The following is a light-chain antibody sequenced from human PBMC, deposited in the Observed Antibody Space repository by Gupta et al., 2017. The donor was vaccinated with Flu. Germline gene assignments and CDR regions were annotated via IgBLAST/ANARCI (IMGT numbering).Light chain of an antibody. CDR2: DAT. V-gene: IGKV1-33*01. CDR3: QQFPGT. Sequence: TQSQPCQAAALREGVTITYLTRHEITTDLNWYHQRPGKAPYHLIDDATGLGPGVPARFSGSGYGIDFSFTINSLLPKDVGTYYSQQFPGTFGQGT. J-gene: IGKJ2*02. CDR1: HEITTD.